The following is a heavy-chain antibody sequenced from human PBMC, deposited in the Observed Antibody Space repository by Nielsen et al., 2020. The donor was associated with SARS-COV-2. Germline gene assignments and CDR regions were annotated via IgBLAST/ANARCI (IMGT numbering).Heavy chain of an antibody. J-gene: IGHJ4*02. CDR2: ISSSSSYI. CDR1: GFTFSSYS. D-gene: IGHD2-2*01. V-gene: IGHV3-21*01. Sequence: GESLKISCAASGFTFSSYSMNWVRQAPGKGLEWVSSISSSSSYIYYADSVKGRFTISRDNAKNSLYLQMNSLRAEDTAVYYCAKYRRTSKVVVPAAMPDDYWGQGTLVTVSS. CDR3: AKYRRTSKVVVPAAMPDDY.